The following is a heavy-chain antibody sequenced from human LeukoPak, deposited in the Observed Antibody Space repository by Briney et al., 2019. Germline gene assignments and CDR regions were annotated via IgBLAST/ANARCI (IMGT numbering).Heavy chain of an antibody. V-gene: IGHV4-34*01. CDR3: ARALWRSFMPPYFDY. D-gene: IGHD3-16*01. Sequence: SETLSLTCAVYGGSFSGYYWSWIRQPPGKGLEWIGEINHSGSTNYNPSLKRRVTISVDTSKNQFSLKLSSVTAADTAVYYCARALWRSFMPPYFDYWGQGTLVTVSS. CDR1: GGSFSGYY. CDR2: INHSGST. J-gene: IGHJ4*02.